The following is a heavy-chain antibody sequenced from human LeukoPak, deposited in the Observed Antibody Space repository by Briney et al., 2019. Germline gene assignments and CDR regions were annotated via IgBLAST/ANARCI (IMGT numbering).Heavy chain of an antibody. CDR1: GGSFSNYY. CDR3: ARGQLVDGWFDP. J-gene: IGHJ5*02. D-gene: IGHD6-6*01. Sequence: SETLSLTCAVYGGSFSNYYWTWIRQPPGKGLEWIGEINHGGSPNYSPSLKSRVTISVDTSKSQFSLRLSSVTAADTAVYYCARGQLVDGWFDPWGQGTLVTVSS. CDR2: INHGGSP. V-gene: IGHV4-34*01.